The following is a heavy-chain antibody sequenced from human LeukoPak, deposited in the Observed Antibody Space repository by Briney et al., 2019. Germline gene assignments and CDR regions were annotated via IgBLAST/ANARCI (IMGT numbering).Heavy chain of an antibody. CDR3: ARARAYSNQGFYYYGMDV. J-gene: IGHJ6*02. CDR1: GGSIRRDY. D-gene: IGHD4-11*01. V-gene: IGHV4-59*01. CDR2: ISYSGST. Sequence: SETLSFTCTVSGGSIRRDYWSCIRQPPGKGLEWVGYISYSGSTSYNPSLESRVTMSVDTSKNQVSLKVNSVTAADTAVYFCARARAYSNQGFYYYGMDVWGQGTTVTVSS.